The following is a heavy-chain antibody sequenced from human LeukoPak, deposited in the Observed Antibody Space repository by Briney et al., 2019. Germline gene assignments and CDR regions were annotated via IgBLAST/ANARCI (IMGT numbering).Heavy chain of an antibody. D-gene: IGHD3-10*01. CDR3: ASRNPVGYYGSGSYLIDY. CDR1: GGSISSSSYY. CDR2: IYYSGST. Sequence: SETLSLTCTVSGGSISSSSYYWGWIRQPPGKGLEWIGSIYYSGSTYYNPSLKSRVTISVDTSKNQFSLKLSPVTAADTAVYYCASRNPVGYYGSGSYLIDYWGQGTLVTVSS. J-gene: IGHJ4*02. V-gene: IGHV4-39*01.